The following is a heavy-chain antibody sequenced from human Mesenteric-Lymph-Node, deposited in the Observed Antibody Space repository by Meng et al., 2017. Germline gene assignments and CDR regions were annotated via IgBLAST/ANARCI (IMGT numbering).Heavy chain of an antibody. V-gene: IGHV3-74*01. CDR2: INSDGTQT. J-gene: IGHJ4*02. Sequence: EVKLVDAGGGLVQSGGSLRLSCADPGFTFTIYWMHWLRRVPGKGLMWVSHINSDGTQTTYADSVKGRFTISRDNAQNTLYLQMDSLRAEDTAVYYCARDCCTVPYDKWGQGTLVTVSS. CDR1: GFTFTIYW. CDR3: ARDCCTVPYDK. D-gene: IGHD2-15*01.